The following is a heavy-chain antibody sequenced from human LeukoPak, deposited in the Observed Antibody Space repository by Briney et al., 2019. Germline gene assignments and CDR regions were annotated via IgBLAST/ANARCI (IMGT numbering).Heavy chain of an antibody. D-gene: IGHD2-2*01. CDR1: GGSISSYY. V-gene: IGHV4-59*05. CDR2: IYYSGST. CDR3: ARHARDIVVVPAAWFDP. Sequence: SETLCLTCTVSGGSISSYYWSWIRQPPGKGLEWIGSIYYSGSTYYNPSLKSRVTISVDTSKNQFSLKLSSVTAADTAVYYCARHARDIVVVPAAWFDPWGQGTLVTVSS. J-gene: IGHJ5*02.